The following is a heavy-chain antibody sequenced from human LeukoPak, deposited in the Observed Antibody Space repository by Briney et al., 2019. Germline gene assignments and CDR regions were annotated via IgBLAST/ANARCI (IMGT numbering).Heavy chain of an antibody. D-gene: IGHD2-2*01. CDR1: GYTFATYW. J-gene: IGHJ4*02. CDR3: ARRQGCSSTSCPPDY. Sequence: GESLKISCKGFGYTFATYWISWVRQMPGKGLEWMGIIYPGDSDTRYSPSSRGQVTMSADKSINTAYLQWISLKASDTAMYYCARRQGCSSTSCPPDYWGQGTLVTVSS. V-gene: IGHV5-51*01. CDR2: IYPGDSDT.